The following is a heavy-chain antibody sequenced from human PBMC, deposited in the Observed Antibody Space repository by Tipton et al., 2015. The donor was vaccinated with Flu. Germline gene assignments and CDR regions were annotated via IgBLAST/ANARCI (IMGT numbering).Heavy chain of an antibody. D-gene: IGHD6-13*01. J-gene: IGHJ6*02. CDR3: ARDGGDYSTPYGLGV. CDR1: GGSATTYY. CDR2: MSYNGRT. Sequence: TLSLTCTVSGGSATTYYWTWIRQPPGKGLEWIGHMSYNGRTDYNPSLKSRVTISIDMSKNQFSLRLTSVTAADTALYYCARDGGDYSTPYGLGVWGQGTTVTVSS. V-gene: IGHV4-59*02.